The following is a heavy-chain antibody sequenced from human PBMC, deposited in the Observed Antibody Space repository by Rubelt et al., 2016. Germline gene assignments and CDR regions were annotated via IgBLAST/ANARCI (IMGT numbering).Heavy chain of an antibody. CDR2: MNPNSGNT. D-gene: IGHD3-3*01. J-gene: IGHJ6*02. V-gene: IGHV1-8*02. CDR3: ARLSITIFGVVVYYYGMDV. CDR1: GGTFSSYD. Sequence: QVQLVQSGAEVKKPGSSVKVSCKASGGTFSSYDINWVRQATGQGLEWMGWMNPNSGNTGYAQKFQGRVTMTRDTSISTAYMELSSLGSEDTAVYYCARLSITIFGVVVYYYGMDVWGQGTTVTVSS.